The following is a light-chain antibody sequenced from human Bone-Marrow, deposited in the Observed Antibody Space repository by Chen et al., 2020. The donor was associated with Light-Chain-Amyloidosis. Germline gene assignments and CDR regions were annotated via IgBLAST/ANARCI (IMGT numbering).Light chain of an antibody. Sequence: SYVLTQPSSVSVAPGQTATIACGGNNIGSTSVHWYQPTPGQAPLLVVYDDSDRPSGIPERLSGSNTVNTATQTISRGEAGEEADYYCQVWDRSSDRPVFGGGTKLTVL. CDR3: QVWDRSSDRPV. J-gene: IGLJ3*02. CDR1: NIGSTS. V-gene: IGLV3-21*02. CDR2: DDS.